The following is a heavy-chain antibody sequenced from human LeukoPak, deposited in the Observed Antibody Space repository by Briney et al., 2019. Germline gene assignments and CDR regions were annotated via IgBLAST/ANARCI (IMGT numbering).Heavy chain of an antibody. CDR2: IYYSGST. J-gene: IGHJ4*02. CDR3: AREARVYDGSGYYHDW. D-gene: IGHD3-22*01. V-gene: IGHV4-59*12. CDR1: GGSISSYY. Sequence: SETLSLTCTVSGGSISSYYWSWIRQPPGKGLEWIGYIYYSGSTNYNPSLQSRVTISIDTSKNQFSLKVKSLTAADTAVYYCAREARVYDGSGYYHDWWGQGTLVTVTS.